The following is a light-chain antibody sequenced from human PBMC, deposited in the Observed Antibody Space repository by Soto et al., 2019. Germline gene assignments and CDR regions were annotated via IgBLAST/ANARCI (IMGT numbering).Light chain of an antibody. CDR1: SSNIGNNY. Sequence: QSVLTQPPSVSAAPGQKVTISCSGSSSNIGNNYVSWYQQLPGTDPKLLIYDNNKRPSGIPDRFSGSKSGTSATLGITGLQTGDEADYYCGTWDSSLSVWLFGGGTKVTVL. CDR3: GTWDSSLSVWL. V-gene: IGLV1-51*01. CDR2: DNN. J-gene: IGLJ3*02.